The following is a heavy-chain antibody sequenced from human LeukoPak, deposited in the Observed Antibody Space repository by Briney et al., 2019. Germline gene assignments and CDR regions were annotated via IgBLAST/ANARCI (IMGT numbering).Heavy chain of an antibody. J-gene: IGHJ4*02. Sequence: PGGSLRLSCAASGFTFGDYAMHWVRQAPGKGLEWVSLISGDGGSTIYADSVKGRFTISRDNSKNSLYLRMNGLRTEDTALYYCAKVPLKGYNYGYYFDYWGQGTLVTVSS. CDR3: AKVPLKGYNYGYYFDY. CDR1: GFTFGDYA. CDR2: ISGDGGST. D-gene: IGHD5-18*01. V-gene: IGHV3-43*02.